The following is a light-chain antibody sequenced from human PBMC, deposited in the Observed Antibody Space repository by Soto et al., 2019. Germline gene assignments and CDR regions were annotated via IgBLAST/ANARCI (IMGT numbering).Light chain of an antibody. Sequence: QSALTQPASVSGSPGQSITISCTGTNSDVGNYNHVSWYQQHPGKAPKLMIYEVSKRPSGVSNRFSGSKSANTASLAISGLQAEDEADYYCCSFARSNTWVFGGGTKVTVL. CDR1: NSDVGNYNH. CDR2: EVS. J-gene: IGLJ2*01. CDR3: CSFARSNTWV. V-gene: IGLV2-23*02.